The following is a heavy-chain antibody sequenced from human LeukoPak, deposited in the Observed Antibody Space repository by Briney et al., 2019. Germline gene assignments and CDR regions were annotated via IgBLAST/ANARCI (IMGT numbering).Heavy chain of an antibody. Sequence: GGSLRLSCAASGFTFSRYEMNWVRQAPGKGLEWVSFIYRDGSANYADSVKGRFTISRDDSKNTVYLQMNSLRAEDTAVYYCARGPGWNYFDYWGQGTLVTVSS. CDR1: GFTFSRYE. V-gene: IGHV3-66*01. D-gene: IGHD2-15*01. CDR2: IYRDGSA. J-gene: IGHJ4*02. CDR3: ARGPGWNYFDY.